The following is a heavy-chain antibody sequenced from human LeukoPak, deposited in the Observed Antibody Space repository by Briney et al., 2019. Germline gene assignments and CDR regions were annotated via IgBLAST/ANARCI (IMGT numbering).Heavy chain of an antibody. Sequence: PSETLSLTCSVSTDSTNTYYWTWIRQSPGKGLEWIGHIFHSGSTDYKPSFKNRVTISIDMSGKEFSLKLTSVTVADTAMYYCVRLRWELLAPYFDHWGQGAFVIVSS. CDR3: VRLRWELLAPYFDH. CDR1: TDSTNTYY. V-gene: IGHV4-59*01. D-gene: IGHD2-15*01. J-gene: IGHJ4*02. CDR2: IFHSGST.